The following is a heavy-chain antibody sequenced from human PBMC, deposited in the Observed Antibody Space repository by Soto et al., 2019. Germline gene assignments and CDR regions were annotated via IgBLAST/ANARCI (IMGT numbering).Heavy chain of an antibody. CDR1: GFTFSSYG. V-gene: IGHV3-30*18. Sequence: GGSLRLSCTASGFTFSSYGMHWVRQAPGKGLERVGVISYDGSNKYYADSVKGRITLSRDNSKNMLYLQMNSLRAEDTAVYYCAKDFYPLVVVTYYFDYWGQGALVTV. CDR3: AKDFYPLVVVTYYFDY. D-gene: IGHD2-21*02. J-gene: IGHJ4*02. CDR2: ISYDGSNK.